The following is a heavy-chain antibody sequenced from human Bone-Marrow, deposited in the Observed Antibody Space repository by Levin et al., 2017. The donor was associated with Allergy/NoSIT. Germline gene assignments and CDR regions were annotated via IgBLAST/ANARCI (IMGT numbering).Heavy chain of an antibody. CDR3: VAFVPTTVTPFDY. V-gene: IGHV3-53*01. CDR1: GFTVSNNY. D-gene: IGHD4-11*01. J-gene: IGHJ4*02. CDR2: IYSGGDT. Sequence: GESLKISCAASGFTVSNNYMSWVRQAPGKGLQWVSLIYSGGDTSYADSVKGRFSISRDHSKNTLFLQMNTLRAEDTAVYYCVAFVPTTVTPFDYWGQGTLVTVSP.